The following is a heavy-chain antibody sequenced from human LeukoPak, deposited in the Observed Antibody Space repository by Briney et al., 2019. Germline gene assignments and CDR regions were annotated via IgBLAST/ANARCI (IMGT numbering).Heavy chain of an antibody. CDR2: ISSSSSTI. Sequence: PGGSLRLSCAASGFTFSSYSMNWVRQAPGKGLEWVSYISSSSSTIYYADSVKGRFTISRDNAKNSLYLQMNSLRVEDTAVYYCATEGIVGGGAHFDYWGQGTLVTVSS. CDR1: GFTFSSYS. CDR3: ATEGIVGGGAHFDY. J-gene: IGHJ4*02. V-gene: IGHV3-48*04. D-gene: IGHD1-26*01.